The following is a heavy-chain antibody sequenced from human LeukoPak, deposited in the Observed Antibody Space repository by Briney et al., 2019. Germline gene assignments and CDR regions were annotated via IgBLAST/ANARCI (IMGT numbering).Heavy chain of an antibody. D-gene: IGHD7-27*01. J-gene: IGHJ5*02. CDR1: GGSISNDGYY. V-gene: IGHV4-31*03. CDR3: ARDLTGDQFFDP. Sequence: SQTLSLTCNVSGGSISNDGYYWSWIRQHPGKGLAWLGDIYYSGSTYYNPSLKSRVTLSVDTSKSQFSLRLSSVTAADTAVYYCARDLTGDQFFDPWGQGTLVTVSS. CDR2: IYYSGST.